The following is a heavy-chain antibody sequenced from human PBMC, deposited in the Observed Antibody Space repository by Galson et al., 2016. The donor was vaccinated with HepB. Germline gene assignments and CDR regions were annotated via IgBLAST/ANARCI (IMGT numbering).Heavy chain of an antibody. CDR3: GKHGGFDY. CDR2: TTRSGDAT. V-gene: IGHV3-23*01. Sequence: SLRLSCAASGFSFSNSGMSWVRQAPGRGLEWVSGTTRSGDATHYADFVKGRFTISRDNSKNTLYLYMNYLTAGDMAIYYCGKHGGFDYWGQGALVTVSS. CDR1: GFSFSNSG. D-gene: IGHD3-16*01. J-gene: IGHJ4*02.